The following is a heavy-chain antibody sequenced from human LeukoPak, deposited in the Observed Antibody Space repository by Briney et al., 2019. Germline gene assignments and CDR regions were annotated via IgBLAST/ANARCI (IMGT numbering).Heavy chain of an antibody. CDR1: GYTFTNYG. CDR3: ARDTAMDYYYYYMDV. Sequence: ASVKVSCKPSGYTFTNYGISWVRQAPGQGLEWMGWITAYNGNTNYAQKFQGRVTMTTDTSTNTVYMELRSLRSDDTAVYYCARDTAMDYYYYYMDVWGKGTTVTVSS. CDR2: ITAYNGNT. D-gene: IGHD5-18*01. J-gene: IGHJ6*03. V-gene: IGHV1-18*01.